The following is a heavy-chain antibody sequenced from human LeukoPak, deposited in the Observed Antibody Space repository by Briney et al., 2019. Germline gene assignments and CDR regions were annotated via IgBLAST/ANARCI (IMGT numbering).Heavy chain of an antibody. CDR1: GFTFTSYW. J-gene: IGHJ4*02. V-gene: IGHV3-7*01. D-gene: IGHD6-6*01. CDR2: IKEDGSEK. CDR3: ARGGSSSGRFAY. Sequence: GGSLRLSCAASGFTFTSYWMSWVRQAPGEGLEWVANIKEDGSEKYYVDSVKGRFTISRDNAKHSLYLQMNSLRAEDTAVYYCARGGSSSGRFAYWGQGTLVTVSS.